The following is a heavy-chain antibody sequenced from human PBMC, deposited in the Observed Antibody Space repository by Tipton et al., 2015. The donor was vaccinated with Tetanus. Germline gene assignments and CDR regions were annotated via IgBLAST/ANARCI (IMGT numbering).Heavy chain of an antibody. J-gene: IGHJ4*02. CDR3: ARANYDFPKKGPFDS. Sequence: TLSLTCTVSGGSVRSGSYYWNWIRQPPGKGLEWIGYISYSGSTNSNYSLKSRITISQDTSKNQFSLKLTSVTAADTAVYYCARANYDFPKKGPFDSWGQGTLGIVSS. CDR1: GGSVRSGSYY. CDR2: ISYSGST. D-gene: IGHD3-3*01. V-gene: IGHV4-61*01.